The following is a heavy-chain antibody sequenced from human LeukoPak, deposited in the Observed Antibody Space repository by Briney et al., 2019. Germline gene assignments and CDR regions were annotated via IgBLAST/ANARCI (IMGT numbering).Heavy chain of an antibody. CDR2: IRYDGSNK. V-gene: IGHV3-30*02. D-gene: IGHD3-22*01. CDR1: GFTFSSYG. Sequence: GGSLRLSCAASGFTFSSYGMHWVRQAPGKGLEWVAFIRYDGSNKYYADSVKGRFTISRDNSKNTLYLQMNSLRAEDTAVYYCARESLIQLYYYDSSGYYYWGQGTLVTVSS. J-gene: IGHJ4*02. CDR3: ARESLIQLYYYDSSGYYY.